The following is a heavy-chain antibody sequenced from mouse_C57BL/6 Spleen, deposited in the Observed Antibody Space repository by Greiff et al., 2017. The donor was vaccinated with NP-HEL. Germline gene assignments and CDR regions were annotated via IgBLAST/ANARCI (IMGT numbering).Heavy chain of an antibody. Sequence: QVQLQQPGAELVKPGASVKLSCKASGYTFTSYWMHWVKQRPGQGLEWIGMIHPNSGSTNYNEKFKSKATLTVDKSSSTAYMQLSSLTSEDSAVYYCAREDYYGSSYEYAMDYWGQGTSVTVSS. CDR1: GYTFTSYW. CDR3: AREDYYGSSYEYAMDY. J-gene: IGHJ4*01. CDR2: IHPNSGST. D-gene: IGHD1-1*01. V-gene: IGHV1-64*01.